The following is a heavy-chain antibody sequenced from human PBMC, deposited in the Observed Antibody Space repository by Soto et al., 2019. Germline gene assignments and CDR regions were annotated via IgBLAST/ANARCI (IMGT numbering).Heavy chain of an antibody. Sequence: ASVKVSCKASGYTFTNYAMHWVRQAPGQRLEWMGWINVGNGNTKYSQKFQGRVTITRDTSANTAYMELSSLRSEDTAVYYCVRDRPGSQHYFDFWGQGNMVTVSS. V-gene: IGHV1-3*01. CDR1: GYTFTNYA. CDR2: INVGNGNT. CDR3: VRDRPGSQHYFDF. D-gene: IGHD3-10*01. J-gene: IGHJ4*02.